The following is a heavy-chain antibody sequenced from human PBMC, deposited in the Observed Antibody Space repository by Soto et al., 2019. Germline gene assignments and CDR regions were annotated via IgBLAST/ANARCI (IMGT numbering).Heavy chain of an antibody. CDR2: IHYSGST. J-gene: IGHJ4*02. CDR3: ARGGWSTGGYYLDY. V-gene: IGHV4-59*12. D-gene: IGHD1-26*01. Sequence: LRTLALTSTVSGASIGSYYRSCIRQPTGTGLEWIGYIHYSGSTKYNPSLKSRFTISIDASEHQIPVKLSSVTAENTDENYSARGGWSTGGYYLDYWGQGARVTVSS. CDR1: GASIGSYY.